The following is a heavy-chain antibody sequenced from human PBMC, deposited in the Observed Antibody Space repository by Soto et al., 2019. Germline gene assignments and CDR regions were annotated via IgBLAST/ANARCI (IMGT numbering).Heavy chain of an antibody. D-gene: IGHD5-18*01. Sequence: ASVKVSCKASGYTFTRYDINWVRQAPGQGLEWMGWMDPKSGSTLYAQKFQGRVTMTRDTSITTAYMELSSLGSEDTAVYFCARPYSYFHHPNYYSYYYLDVWGTGTTVTVSS. V-gene: IGHV1-8*01. CDR2: MDPKSGST. CDR3: ARPYSYFHHPNYYSYYYLDV. J-gene: IGHJ6*03. CDR1: GYTFTRYD.